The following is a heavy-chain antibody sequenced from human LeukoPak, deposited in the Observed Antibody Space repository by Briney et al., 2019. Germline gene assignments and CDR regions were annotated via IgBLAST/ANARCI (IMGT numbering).Heavy chain of an antibody. CDR1: GGSFSGYY. V-gene: IGHV4-34*01. CDR3: AVPGYSNYTLVY. Sequence: SETLSLTCAVYGGSFSGYYWSWIRQPPGKGLEWIGEINHSGSTNYNPSLKSRVTISVDTSKNQFSLKLSSVTAADTAVYYCAVPGYSNYTLVYWGQGTLDTVSS. J-gene: IGHJ4*02. CDR2: INHSGST. D-gene: IGHD4-11*01.